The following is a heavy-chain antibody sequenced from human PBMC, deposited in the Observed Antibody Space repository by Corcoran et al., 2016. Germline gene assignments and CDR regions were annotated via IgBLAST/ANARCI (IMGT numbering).Heavy chain of an antibody. CDR2: IKPDGSVK. CDR3: ARVTRSSSDEF. D-gene: IGHD6-6*01. CDR1: GFTFSNYW. Sequence: EVQLVASGGGSVQPGGSLTLSCAASGFTFSNYWMSWVRQAPGKGLEWVANIKPDGSVKQYVDSMKGRFTISRDNVKTSLYLDVNSLRADDTAVYYCARVTRSSSDEFWGQGTLVTVSS. V-gene: IGHV3-7*01. J-gene: IGHJ4*02.